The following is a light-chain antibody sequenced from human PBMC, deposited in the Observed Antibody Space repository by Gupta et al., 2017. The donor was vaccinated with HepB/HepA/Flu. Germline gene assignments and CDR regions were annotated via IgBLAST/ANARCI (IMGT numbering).Light chain of an antibody. CDR3: AAGDESHNGVV. Sequence: QSVLTQSPSLSGTPGQRVTISCSGRSSNVGSKNVNWYQQLPGRAPNLLIYYNDGRPSGVPDRFSGSKSDTSASLAISGLQAEDEADYYCAAGDESHNGVVFGGGTKLTVL. CDR1: SSNVGSKN. V-gene: IGLV1-44*01. J-gene: IGLJ2*01. CDR2: YND.